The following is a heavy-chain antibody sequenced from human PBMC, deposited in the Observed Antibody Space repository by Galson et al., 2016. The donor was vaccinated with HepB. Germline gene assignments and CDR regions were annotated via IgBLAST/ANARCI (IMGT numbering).Heavy chain of an antibody. V-gene: IGHV3-30*18. CDR2: DSMDGRRK. D-gene: IGHD2/OR15-2a*01. CDR3: AKRHEYCPPVGCSVDY. Sequence: SLRLSCAGSGFLFSGYGMHWVRQAPGKGLEWVAADSMDGRRKFYADSVKGRFTISRDNSNNILFLQMSSLRVDDTAVYFCAKRHEYCPPVGCSVDYWGQGTLVSVSS. CDR1: GFLFSGYG. J-gene: IGHJ4*02.